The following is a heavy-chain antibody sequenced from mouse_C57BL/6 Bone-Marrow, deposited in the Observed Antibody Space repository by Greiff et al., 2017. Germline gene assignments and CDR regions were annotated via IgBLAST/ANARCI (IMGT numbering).Heavy chain of an antibody. V-gene: IGHV1-55*01. CDR1: GYTFTSYW. D-gene: IGHD2-2*01. Sequence: VQLQQPGAELVKPGASVKMSCKASGYTFTSYWITWVKQRPGPGLEWIGDIYPGSGSTNYNEKLKSKATLTVDTSSSTAYMQLSSLTSEDSAVYYCAREGYDWYARYYWGQGTSGTVSS. J-gene: IGHJ4*01. CDR3: AREGYDWYARYY. CDR2: IYPGSGST.